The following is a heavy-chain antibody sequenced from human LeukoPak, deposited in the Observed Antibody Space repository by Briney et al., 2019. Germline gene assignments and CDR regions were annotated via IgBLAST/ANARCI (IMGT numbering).Heavy chain of an antibody. J-gene: IGHJ4*02. CDR3: ARLYYYDSSGLDY. D-gene: IGHD3-22*01. CDR2: IYYSGRT. V-gene: IGHV4-30-4*08. Sequence: SETLSLTCTVSGGSISSGDYYWSWIRQPPRKGLEWIGYIYYSGRTYYNPSLKSRVTISVDTSKNQFSLKLSSVTAADTAVYYCARLYYYDSSGLDYWGQGTLVTVSS. CDR1: GGSISSGDYY.